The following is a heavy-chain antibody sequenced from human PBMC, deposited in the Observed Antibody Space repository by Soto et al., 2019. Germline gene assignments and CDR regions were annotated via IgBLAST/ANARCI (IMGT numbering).Heavy chain of an antibody. Sequence: EVQLVESGGGLVQPGGSLRLSCAASGFTFSSYWMSWVRQAPGKGLEWVANIKQDGSEKYYVDSVKGRFTISRDNAKNSLYLQMNSLRAEDTAVYYCARVEAYGWENDAFDIWGQGRMATVSS. J-gene: IGHJ3*02. V-gene: IGHV3-7*01. CDR1: GFTFSSYW. D-gene: IGHD6-19*01. CDR2: IKQDGSEK. CDR3: ARVEAYGWENDAFDI.